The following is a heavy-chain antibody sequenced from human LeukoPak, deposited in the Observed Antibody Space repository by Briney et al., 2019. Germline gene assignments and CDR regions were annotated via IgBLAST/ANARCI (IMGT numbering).Heavy chain of an antibody. Sequence: SQTLSLTCTVSGGSISSGSYYWSWIRQPAGKGLEWIGRIYTSGSTNYSPSLKSRVTISVDTSKNQFSLKLSSVTAADTAVYYCARSYGSGSYYIQGYYMDVWGKGTTVTVSS. CDR2: IYTSGST. CDR3: ARSYGSGSYYIQGYYMDV. CDR1: GGSISSGSYY. D-gene: IGHD3-10*01. V-gene: IGHV4-61*02. J-gene: IGHJ6*03.